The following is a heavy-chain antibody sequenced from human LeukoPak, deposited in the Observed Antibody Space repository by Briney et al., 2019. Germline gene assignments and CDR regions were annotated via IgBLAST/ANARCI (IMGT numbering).Heavy chain of an antibody. CDR2: IKQDGSEK. CDR3: ARSKRLVRSGWWFDP. CDR1: GFTFSSYW. Sequence: GGSLRLSCAASGFTFSSYWMSWVRQAPGKGLEWVANIKQDGSEKYYVDSVMGRFTISRDNAKNSLYLQMNSLRAEDTAVYYCARSKRLVRSGWWFDPWGQGTLVTVSS. J-gene: IGHJ5*02. V-gene: IGHV3-7*01. D-gene: IGHD6-13*01.